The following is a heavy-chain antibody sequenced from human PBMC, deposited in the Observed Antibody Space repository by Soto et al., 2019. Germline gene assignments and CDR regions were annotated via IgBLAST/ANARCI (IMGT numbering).Heavy chain of an antibody. V-gene: IGHV3-30*18. CDR1: GFTFSSYG. J-gene: IGHJ5*02. D-gene: IGHD3-22*01. CDR3: AKDSYYYDSSGTNWFDP. CDR2: ISYDGSNK. Sequence: QVQLVESGGGVVQPGRSLRLSCAASGFTFSSYGMHWVRQAPGKGLEWVAVISYDGSNKYYADSVKGRFTISRDNSNNTLYLQMNSLRAEDTAVYYCAKDSYYYDSSGTNWFDPWGQGTLVTVSS.